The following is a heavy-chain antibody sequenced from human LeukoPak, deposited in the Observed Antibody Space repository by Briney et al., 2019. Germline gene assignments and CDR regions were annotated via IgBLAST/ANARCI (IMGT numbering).Heavy chain of an antibody. V-gene: IGHV4-30-4*08. Sequence: SETLSLTCTMSGDSTNTYFWSWIRQPPGKGLEWIGYIYYSGSTYYNPSLKSRVTISVDTSKNQFSLKLSSVTAADTAVYYCARDLLNEGNHLDYWGQGTLVTVSS. J-gene: IGHJ4*02. D-gene: IGHD4-23*01. CDR3: ARDLLNEGNHLDY. CDR1: GDSTNTYF. CDR2: IYYSGST.